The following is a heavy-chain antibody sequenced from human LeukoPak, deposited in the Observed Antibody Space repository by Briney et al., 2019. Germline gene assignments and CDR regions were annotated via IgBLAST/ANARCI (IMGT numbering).Heavy chain of an antibody. CDR3: TGDNFDSSVKFDY. CDR1: GFTFSGSA. D-gene: IGHD3-22*01. J-gene: IGHJ4*02. Sequence: GGSLRLSCVVSGFTFSGSAVHWVRQASGKGLEWVGRIRSKANNYATAYAASVIGRFTISRDDSKNTAYLQMNSLKTEDTAVYYCTGDNFDSSVKFDYWGQGTLVTVSS. CDR2: IRSKANNYAT. V-gene: IGHV3-73*01.